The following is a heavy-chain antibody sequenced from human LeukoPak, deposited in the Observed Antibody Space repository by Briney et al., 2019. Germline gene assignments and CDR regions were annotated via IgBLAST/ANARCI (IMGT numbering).Heavy chain of an antibody. CDR2: ISSSSSYI. J-gene: IGHJ6*02. Sequence: GGSLRLSCAASGFTFSSYSMNWVRQAPGKGLEWVSSISSSSSYIYYADSVKGRFTISRDNAKNSLYLQMNSLRAEDTAVYYCARVLLWFGERTENYYYGMDVWGQGTMVTVSS. CDR3: ARVLLWFGERTENYYYGMDV. D-gene: IGHD3-10*01. CDR1: GFTFSSYS. V-gene: IGHV3-21*01.